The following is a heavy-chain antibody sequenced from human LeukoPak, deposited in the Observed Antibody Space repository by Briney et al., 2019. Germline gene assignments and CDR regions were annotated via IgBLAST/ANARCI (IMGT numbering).Heavy chain of an antibody. J-gene: IGHJ4*02. D-gene: IGHD2-21*02. V-gene: IGHV3-30*02. CDR2: IRHDGSIG. CDR3: ARTASNYFDY. CDR1: GFSFSTYG. Sequence: QPGGSLRLSCAASGFSFSTYGMHWVRQAPGKGLEWVTFIRHDGSIGYYADSVKGRFTSSRDNSKNTVFLQMNSLRPEDTAVYYCARTASNYFDYWGQGTLVTVSS.